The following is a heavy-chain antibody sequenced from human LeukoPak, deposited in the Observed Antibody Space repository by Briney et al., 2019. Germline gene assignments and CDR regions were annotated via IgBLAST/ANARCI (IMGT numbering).Heavy chain of an antibody. V-gene: IGHV4-34*01. D-gene: IGHD2-8*01. CDR2: INHSGST. CDR1: GGSFSGYY. CDR3: AGLYYSFDP. Sequence: SETLSLTCAVYGGSFSGYYWSWIRQPPGKGLEWIGEINHSGSTNYNPSLKSRVTISVDTSKNQFSLKLSSVTAADTAVYYCAGLYYSFDPWGQGTLVTVSS. J-gene: IGHJ5*02.